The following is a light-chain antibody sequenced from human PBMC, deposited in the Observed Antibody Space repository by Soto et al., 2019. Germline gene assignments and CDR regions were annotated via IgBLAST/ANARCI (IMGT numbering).Light chain of an antibody. J-gene: IGKJ1*01. Sequence: EIVLTQSPGTLSLSPGERATLSCRASQTVIDNYLAWYQQKPGQAPRLLIYGASNRATGLPDRFTGSGSATDFTLTISRLEPEDFALYYCQHYANSRWTFGQGSKVEIK. V-gene: IGKV3-20*01. CDR2: GAS. CDR1: QTVIDNY. CDR3: QHYANSRWT.